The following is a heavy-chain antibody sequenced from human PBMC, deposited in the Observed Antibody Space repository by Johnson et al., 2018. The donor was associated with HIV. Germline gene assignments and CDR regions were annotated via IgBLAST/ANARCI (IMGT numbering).Heavy chain of an antibody. J-gene: IGHJ3*02. CDR1: GSTFTNAW. D-gene: IGHD3-22*01. CDR3: TTYYDSSGYYFGPNAFDM. Sequence: VQLVESGGGLVKPGGSLRLSCAASGSTFTNAWMSWVRQAPGTGLEWVGRIKSKNDGGTADYAAAVNDRFIIPGDDSKNTLYLQMNSLKTEDTSVYYCTTYYDSSGYYFGPNAFDMWGQGTMVTVSS. V-gene: IGHV3-15*01. CDR2: IKSKNDGGTA.